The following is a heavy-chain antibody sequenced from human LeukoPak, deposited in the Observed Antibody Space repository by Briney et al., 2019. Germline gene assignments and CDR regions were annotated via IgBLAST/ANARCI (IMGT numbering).Heavy chain of an antibody. Sequence: PGGSLRLSCAASGFTFSSYGMHWVRQAPGKGLEWVAVIWYDGSNKYYADSVKGRFTISRDNSKNTLCLQINSLRAEDTAVYYCARDLFSGSYSTYYYYGLDVWGQGTTVTVSS. D-gene: IGHD1-26*01. CDR1: GFTFSSYG. CDR2: IWYDGSNK. CDR3: ARDLFSGSYSTYYYYGLDV. J-gene: IGHJ6*02. V-gene: IGHV3-33*01.